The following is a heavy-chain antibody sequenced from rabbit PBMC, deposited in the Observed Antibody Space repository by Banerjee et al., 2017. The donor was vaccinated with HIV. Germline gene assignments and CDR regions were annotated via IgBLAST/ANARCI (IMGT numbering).Heavy chain of an antibody. CDR3: ARDLADSTFDFDL. J-gene: IGHJ4*01. V-gene: IGHV1S40*01. D-gene: IGHD4-2*01. CDR2: IHAGSSGFT. CDR1: GFSFSTSYY. Sequence: QSLEESGGDLVKPGASLTLTCTASGFSFSTSYYMCWVRQAPGKGLEWIACIHAGSSGFTYYASWAKGRFTISKTSSTTVTLQMTSLTAADTATYFCARDLADSTFDFDLWGPGTLVTVS.